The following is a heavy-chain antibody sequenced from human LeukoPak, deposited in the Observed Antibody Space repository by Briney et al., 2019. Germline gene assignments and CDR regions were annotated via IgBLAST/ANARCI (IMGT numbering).Heavy chain of an antibody. J-gene: IGHJ4*02. CDR1: GGSISSGSYY. Sequence: SETLSLTCTVSGGSISSGSYYWSWIRQPAGKGLEWIGRIYTSGSTNYNPSPKSRVTISVDTSKNQFSLKLSSVTAADTAVYYCARDIENYYDSSGYSYYSDYWGQGTLVTVSS. D-gene: IGHD3-22*01. V-gene: IGHV4-61*02. CDR2: IYTSGST. CDR3: ARDIENYYDSSGYSYYSDY.